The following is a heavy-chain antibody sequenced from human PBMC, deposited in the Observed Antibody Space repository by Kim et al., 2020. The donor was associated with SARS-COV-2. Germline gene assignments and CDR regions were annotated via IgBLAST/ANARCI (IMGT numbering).Heavy chain of an antibody. CDR2: IYHSGST. Sequence: SETLSLTCAVSGGSISSGGYSWSWIRQPPGKGLEWIGYIYHSGSTYYNPSLKSRVTISVDRSKNQFSLKLSSVTAADTAVYYCASGVVPAAIEWDWYFDLWGRGTLVTVSS. CDR3: ASGVVPAAIEWDWYFDL. CDR1: GGSISSGGYS. V-gene: IGHV4-30-2*01. J-gene: IGHJ2*01. D-gene: IGHD2-2*02.